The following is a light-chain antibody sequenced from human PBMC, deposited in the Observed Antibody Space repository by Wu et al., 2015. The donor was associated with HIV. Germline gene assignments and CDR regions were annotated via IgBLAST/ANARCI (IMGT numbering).Light chain of an antibody. J-gene: IGKJ3*01. V-gene: IGKV3-20*01. CDR1: QSVSSSY. CDR3: QQYGSSPPRFT. Sequence: EIVLTQSPGTLSLSPGERATLSCRASQSVSSSYLAWYQRKPGQAPRLLIYGASSRATGIPDRFSGSGSGTDLTLTISRLEPEDFAVYYCQQYGSSPPRFTFGPGTKVDIK. CDR2: GAS.